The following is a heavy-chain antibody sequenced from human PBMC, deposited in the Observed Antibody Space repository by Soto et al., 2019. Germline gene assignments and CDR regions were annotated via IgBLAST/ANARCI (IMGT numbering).Heavy chain of an antibody. J-gene: IGHJ6*02. V-gene: IGHV4-30-2*06. Sequence: PSETLSLTCTVSGASITYGGYSWTWIRQSPGKGLEWIGYTYQSGSAYYNPSLKSRVTISVDRSKNQFSLNLTSVTAADTAVYYCARDYYGMDVWGQGTTVTVSS. CDR2: TYQSGSA. CDR3: ARDYYGMDV. CDR1: GASITYGGYS.